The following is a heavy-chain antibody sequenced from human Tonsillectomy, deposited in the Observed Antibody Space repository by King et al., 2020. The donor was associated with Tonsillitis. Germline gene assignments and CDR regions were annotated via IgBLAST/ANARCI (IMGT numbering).Heavy chain of an antibody. D-gene: IGHD3-22*01. CDR2: IVVGSGNT. CDR1: GITFTSSA. V-gene: IGHV1-58*01. Sequence: QLVQSGPEVKKPGTSVKVSCKTSGITFTSSAVYWVRQARGQRLEWIGWIVVGSGNTNYAQKFQERVTITRDMSTSTAYMEMTSLRSEDTAVFYCAAGDSSSWPTALDHWGQGTLVTVSS. CDR3: AAGDSSSWPTALDH. J-gene: IGHJ5*02.